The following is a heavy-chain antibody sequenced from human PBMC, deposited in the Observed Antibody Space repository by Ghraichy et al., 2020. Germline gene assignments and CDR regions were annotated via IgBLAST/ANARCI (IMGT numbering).Heavy chain of an antibody. CDR3: ASLRVPGDFDY. CDR1: GGTITSASYY. V-gene: IGHV4-39*01. Sequence: SQTLSRTCNVSGGTITSASYYWAWIRQPPGMGLEWIGNIYYSGDTYYNSSLKSRVTMSIDSSKNQFSLRLHSVTAPDTAVYFCASLRVPGDFDYWGQGTLVTVSS. CDR2: IYYSGDT. D-gene: IGHD3-10*01. J-gene: IGHJ4*02.